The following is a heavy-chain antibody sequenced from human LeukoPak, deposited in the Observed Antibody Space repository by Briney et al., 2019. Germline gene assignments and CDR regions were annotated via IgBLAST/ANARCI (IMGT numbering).Heavy chain of an antibody. V-gene: IGHV3-23*01. J-gene: IGHJ6*02. D-gene: IGHD6-6*01. CDR1: GFTFSSYA. CDR3: ARDDRVRLEYSSSPNGGYYYYGMDV. Sequence: PGGSLRLSCAASGFTFSSYAMSWVRQAPGKGLEWVSAISGSGGSTYYADSVKGRFTISGDNSKNTLYLQMNSLRAEDTAVYYCARDDRVRLEYSSSPNGGYYYYGMDVWGQGTTVTVSS. CDR2: ISGSGGST.